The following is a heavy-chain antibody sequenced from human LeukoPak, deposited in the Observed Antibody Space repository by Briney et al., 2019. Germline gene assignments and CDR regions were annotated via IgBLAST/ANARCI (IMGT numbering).Heavy chain of an antibody. V-gene: IGHV3-23*01. CDR2: VDGGGGGT. Sequence: GGSLRLSCAASGLTLSSYAMTWVRQAPGGGLEWVSSVDGGGGGTYYADSVKGRFTISRDNSKDTLYLQMNGLRAEDTAVYFCAKQSAGSAAWYSLHYDFWGQGTLVTVSS. CDR1: GLTLSSYA. D-gene: IGHD6-13*01. J-gene: IGHJ4*02. CDR3: AKQSAGSAAWYSLHYDF.